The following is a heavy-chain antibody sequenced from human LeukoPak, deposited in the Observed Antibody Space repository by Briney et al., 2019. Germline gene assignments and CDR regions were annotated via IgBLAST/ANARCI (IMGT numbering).Heavy chain of an antibody. CDR3: ARGDWFDP. CDR1: GYTFTSYD. V-gene: IGHV1-18*01. CDR2: VSGYNGNT. D-gene: IGHD2-21*01. Sequence: ASVKLSFTASGYTFTSYDINWVRQAPAQGLEWMGWVSGYNGNTNYAQKFEGRVAMTTDTSSTTAYMELRSLKSDDTAIYYCARGDWFDPWGQGTLVTVSS. J-gene: IGHJ5*02.